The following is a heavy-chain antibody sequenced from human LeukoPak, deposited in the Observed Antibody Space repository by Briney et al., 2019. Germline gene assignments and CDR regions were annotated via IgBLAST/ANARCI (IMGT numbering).Heavy chain of an antibody. CDR3: AKDRLGAMMYFGL. Sequence: GGSLRLSCEASGFTFSTYGMSWVRQVPGKGLERVSAISGSGGSTYYADSVKGRVTISRDNSKNTLYLQVNSLRVEDTAVYYCAKDRLGAMMYFGLWGQGTLVTVSS. CDR2: ISGSGGST. J-gene: IGHJ4*02. CDR1: GFTFSTYG. D-gene: IGHD1-26*01. V-gene: IGHV3-23*01.